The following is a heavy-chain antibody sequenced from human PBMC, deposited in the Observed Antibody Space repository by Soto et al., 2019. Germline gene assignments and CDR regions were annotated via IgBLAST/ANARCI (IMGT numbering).Heavy chain of an antibody. J-gene: IGHJ3*02. CDR2: ISWNSVNI. Sequence: EVQLVESGGGLVQPGRSLRLSCAASGFTFDDYAMHWVRQAPGKGLEWVSGISWNSVNIAYADSVKGRFTISRDNAKNSLYLQMNSLSTEDTALYYCAKRRALAGRRDGFDIWGQGTMVTVSS. CDR3: AKRRALAGRRDGFDI. V-gene: IGHV3-9*01. CDR1: GFTFDDYA. D-gene: IGHD6-19*01.